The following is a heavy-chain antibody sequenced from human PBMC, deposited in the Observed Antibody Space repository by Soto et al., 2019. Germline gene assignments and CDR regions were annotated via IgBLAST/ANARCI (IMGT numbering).Heavy chain of an antibody. D-gene: IGHD3-22*01. Sequence: ASVKVSCKASGYIFSSYGISWVRQAPGQGLEWMGWISAYNGNTDYAQKLQGRVTMTTDTSTSTAYMELRSLRSDDTAIYFCARGPYYYDSSGYFYLDYWG. CDR1: GYIFSSYG. V-gene: IGHV1-18*01. J-gene: IGHJ4*01. CDR2: ISAYNGNT. CDR3: ARGPYYYDSSGYFYLDY.